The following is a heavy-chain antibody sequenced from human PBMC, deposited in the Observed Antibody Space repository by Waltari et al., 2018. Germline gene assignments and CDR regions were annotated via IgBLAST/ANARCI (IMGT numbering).Heavy chain of an antibody. Sequence: EVQLVESGGGLVQPGGSLRLSCAVSGFTLRNYWMGWVRQAPGKGVEWVAGVKEDGEKKDDVDTGKGQVTISRDNAKSTLYLQMNSLRAEDTAVFYCVRNRGWQQFDGWGQGTLVTVSS. CDR1: GFTLRNYW. J-gene: IGHJ4*02. V-gene: IGHV3-7*01. CDR2: VKEDGEKK. CDR3: VRNRGWQQFDG. D-gene: IGHD3-9*01.